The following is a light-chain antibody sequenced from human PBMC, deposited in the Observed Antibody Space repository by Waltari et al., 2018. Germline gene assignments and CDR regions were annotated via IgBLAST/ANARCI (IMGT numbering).Light chain of an antibody. CDR3: SSHAGSNTVV. Sequence: QSALTQPPSASGSPGQSVTISCTGTSSDVGSYNFVSWYQKPPGTARNLLIYEVTKRPSGGPDRCSGSKSGNTASLTVSGLQGDDEADYYCSSHAGSNTVVFGGGTKLTVL. CDR1: SSDVGSYNF. CDR2: EVT. V-gene: IGLV2-8*01. J-gene: IGLJ2*01.